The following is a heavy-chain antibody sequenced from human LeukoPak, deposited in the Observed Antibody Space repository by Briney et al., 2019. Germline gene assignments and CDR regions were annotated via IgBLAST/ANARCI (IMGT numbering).Heavy chain of an antibody. CDR3: ARHAQKYDSSFDC. Sequence: SETLSLTCTVSGDSISSGTHYWAWIRQPPGKGLEWIGTIYYSGSGSTSYNPSLKSRVTISVDTSKNQFSLKLSSVTAADTAVYYCARHAQKYDSSFDCWGQGTLVTVSS. D-gene: IGHD6-13*01. CDR2: IYYSGSGST. V-gene: IGHV4-39*07. J-gene: IGHJ4*02. CDR1: GDSISSGTHY.